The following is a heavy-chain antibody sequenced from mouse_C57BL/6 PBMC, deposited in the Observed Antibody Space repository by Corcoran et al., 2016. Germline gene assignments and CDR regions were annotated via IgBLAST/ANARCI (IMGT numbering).Heavy chain of an antibody. CDR1: GYTFTDYY. J-gene: IGHJ2*01. CDR2: INPNNGGT. Sequence: EVQLQQSGPELVKPGASVKISCKASGYTFTDYYMNWVKQSHGKSLEWIGDINPNNGGTSYNQKFKGKATLTVDKSSSTAYMELRSLTSEDSAVYYCASDSSCWGQGTTLTVSS. D-gene: IGHD3-2*02. CDR3: ASDSSC. V-gene: IGHV1-26*01.